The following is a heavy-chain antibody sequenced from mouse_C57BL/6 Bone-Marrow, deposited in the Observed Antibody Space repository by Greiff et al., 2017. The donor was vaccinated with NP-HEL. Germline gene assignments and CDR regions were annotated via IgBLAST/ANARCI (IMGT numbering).Heavy chain of an antibody. D-gene: IGHD2-3*01. CDR3: AKNGGYSYFDV. V-gene: IGHV2-5*01. CDR1: GFSLTSYG. CDR2: IWRGGST. Sequence: VKLMESGPGLVQPSQSLSITCTVSGFSLTSYGVHWVRQSPGKGLEWLGVIWRGGSTDYNAAFMSRLSITKDNSKSQVFFKMNSLQADDTAIYYCAKNGGYSYFDVWGTGTTVTVSS. J-gene: IGHJ1*03.